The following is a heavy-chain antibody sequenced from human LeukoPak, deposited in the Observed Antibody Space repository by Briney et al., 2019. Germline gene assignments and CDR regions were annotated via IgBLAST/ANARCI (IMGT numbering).Heavy chain of an antibody. CDR2: ISGSGGGT. J-gene: IGHJ6*03. CDR3: AGDSTSYYYYYMDV. D-gene: IGHD6-6*01. V-gene: IGHV3-23*01. CDR1: GFTFSSYA. Sequence: GGSLRLSCAASGFTFSSYAMSWVRQAPGKGLEWVSAISGSGGGTYYADSVKGRFTISRDNSKNTLYLQMNSLRAEDTAVYYCAGDSTSYYYYYMDVWGKGTTVTVSS.